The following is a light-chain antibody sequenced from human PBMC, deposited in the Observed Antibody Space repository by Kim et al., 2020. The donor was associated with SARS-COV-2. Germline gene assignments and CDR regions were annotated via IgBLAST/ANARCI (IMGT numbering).Light chain of an antibody. V-gene: IGLV3-21*01. Sequence: SSELTQPPSVSVAPGKTARITCGGNNIGSKSVHWYQQKPGQAPVLGIYYDSDRPSGIPERFSGSNSGNTATLTISRVETGDGADYYCQGWGWSSDDYVFG. CDR2: YDS. CDR1: NIGSKS. J-gene: IGLJ1*01. CDR3: QGWGWSSDDYV.